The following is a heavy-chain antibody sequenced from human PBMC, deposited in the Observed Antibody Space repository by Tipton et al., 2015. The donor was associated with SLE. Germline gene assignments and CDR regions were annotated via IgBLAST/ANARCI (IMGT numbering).Heavy chain of an antibody. J-gene: IGHJ4*02. CDR3: ARLGKEDSSGWYTFDY. Sequence: LRLSCAVYGGSFSGYYWSWIRQPPGKGLEWIGEINHSGSTNYNPSLKSRVTISVDTSKNQFSLKLSSVTAADTAVYYCARLGKEDSSGWYTFDYWGQGTLVTVSS. D-gene: IGHD6-19*01. CDR2: INHSGST. V-gene: IGHV4-34*01. CDR1: GGSFSGYY.